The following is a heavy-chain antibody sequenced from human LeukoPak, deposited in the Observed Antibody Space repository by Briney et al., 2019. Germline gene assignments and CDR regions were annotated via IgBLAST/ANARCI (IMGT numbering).Heavy chain of an antibody. Sequence: QSGGSLRLSCAASGFTFSSYWMHWVRQAPGKGLVWVSRINSDGSSTSYADSVKGRFTIPRDNAKNALYLQMNSLRAEDTAVYYCARDRSYGDYGAFDYWGQGTLVTVSS. CDR3: ARDRSYGDYGAFDY. CDR1: GFTFSSYW. V-gene: IGHV3-74*01. D-gene: IGHD4-17*01. CDR2: INSDGSST. J-gene: IGHJ4*02.